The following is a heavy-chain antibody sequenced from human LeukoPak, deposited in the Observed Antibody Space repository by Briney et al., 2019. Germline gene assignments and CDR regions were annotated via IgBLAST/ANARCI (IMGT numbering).Heavy chain of an antibody. CDR2: IRQDGNEQ. V-gene: IGHV3-7*01. D-gene: IGHD5-24*01. Sequence: GGSLRLSCAASGFTLSNFWMSWVRQAPGKGLEGVANIRQDGNEQHYVGSVKGRFTISRDNAQNSVYLQLNSLRAEETAVYYCARDKEMATDTGSRFDYWGQGTLVTVSS. CDR1: GFTLSNFW. J-gene: IGHJ4*02. CDR3: ARDKEMATDTGSRFDY.